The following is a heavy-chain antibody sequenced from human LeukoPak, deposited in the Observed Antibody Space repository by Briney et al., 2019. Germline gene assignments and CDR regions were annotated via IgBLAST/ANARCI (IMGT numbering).Heavy chain of an antibody. Sequence: ASVKVSCKASGYTFTGYYMHWVRQAPGQGLEWMGWINPNSGGTNYAQKFQGRVTMTRDTSISTAYMELSRLRSDDTAVYYCARDLWGNIEMATPGYWGQGTLVTVSS. CDR3: ARDLWGNIEMATPGY. CDR2: INPNSGGT. CDR1: GYTFTGYY. J-gene: IGHJ4*02. V-gene: IGHV1-2*02. D-gene: IGHD5-24*01.